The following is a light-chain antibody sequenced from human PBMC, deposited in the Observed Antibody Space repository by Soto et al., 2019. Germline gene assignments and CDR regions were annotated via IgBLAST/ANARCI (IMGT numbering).Light chain of an antibody. V-gene: IGLV2-23*02. J-gene: IGLJ1*01. Sequence: QSALTQPASVSGSPGQSITLSCTGTSSDVGSYNLVSWYQQHPGKAPKLMIHEVSKRPSGVSNRFSGSKSGNTASLTISGLQAEDEADYYCCSYAGSSTLGVFGTGTKLTVL. CDR3: CSYAGSSTLGV. CDR1: SSDVGSYNL. CDR2: EVS.